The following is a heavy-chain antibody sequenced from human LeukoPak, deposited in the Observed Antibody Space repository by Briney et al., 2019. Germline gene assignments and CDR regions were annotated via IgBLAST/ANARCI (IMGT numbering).Heavy chain of an antibody. Sequence: SETLSLTCTVSGGSISSYYWSWIRQPPGKGLEWIGYIYYSGSTNYNPSLKSRVTISVDTSKNQFSLKLSSVTAADTAVYYCARHPDGDYGDYVEYFDLWGRGTLVTVSS. V-gene: IGHV4-59*08. CDR3: ARHPDGDYGDYVEYFDL. CDR2: IYYSGST. J-gene: IGHJ2*01. D-gene: IGHD4-17*01. CDR1: GGSISSYY.